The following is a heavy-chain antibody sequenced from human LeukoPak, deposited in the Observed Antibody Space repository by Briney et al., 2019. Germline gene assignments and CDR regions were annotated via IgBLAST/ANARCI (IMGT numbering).Heavy chain of an antibody. V-gene: IGHV4-31*03. CDR2: IHYSGST. D-gene: IGHD4-11*01. Sequence: SQTLSLTCTVSGGSISSGGYYWSWIRQHPGKGLEWIGYIHYSGSTYYNPSLKSRVTISVDTSKNQFSLKLSSVTAADTAVYYCARDNYSNYEYYYYGMDVWGQGTTVTVSS. CDR3: ARDNYSNYEYYYYGMDV. J-gene: IGHJ6*02. CDR1: GGSISSGGYY.